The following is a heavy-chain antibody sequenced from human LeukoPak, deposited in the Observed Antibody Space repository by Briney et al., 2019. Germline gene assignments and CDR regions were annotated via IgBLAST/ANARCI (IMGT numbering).Heavy chain of an antibody. CDR2: IYHSGST. J-gene: IGHJ4*02. D-gene: IGHD2-21*01. V-gene: IGHV4-30-2*01. CDR1: GGSISSGGYY. CDR3: ASCGGDCYRGDYFDY. Sequence: SETLSLTCTVSGGSISSGGYYWSWIRQPPGKGLEWIGYIYHSGSTYYNPSLKSRVTISVDRSKNQFSLKLSSVTAADTAVYYCASCGGDCYRGDYFDYRGQGTLVTVSS.